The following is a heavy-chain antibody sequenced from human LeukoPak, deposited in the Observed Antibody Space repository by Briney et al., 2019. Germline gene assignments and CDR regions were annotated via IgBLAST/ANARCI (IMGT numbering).Heavy chain of an antibody. CDR2: IYYSGST. CDR3: ARGAYGSGENDY. V-gene: IGHV4-30-4*08. Sequence: PSEILSLTCTVSGGSISSGDYYWSWIRQPPGKGLEWIGYIYYSGSTYYNPSLKSRVTISVDTSKNQFSLKLSSVTAADTAVYYCARGAYGSGENDYWGQGTLVTVSS. D-gene: IGHD3-10*01. J-gene: IGHJ4*02. CDR1: GGSISSGDYY.